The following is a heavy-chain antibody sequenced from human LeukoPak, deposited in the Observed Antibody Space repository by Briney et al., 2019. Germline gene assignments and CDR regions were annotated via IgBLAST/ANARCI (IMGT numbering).Heavy chain of an antibody. CDR1: GFSVTTNY. Sequence: GGSLRLSCAASGFSVTTNYMNWARQAPGKGLEWVSVIYSGGHTYYTDSVKGRFTISRDTSNNTVYLHMSSLRPDDTAVYYCARSTRDGYTHYHDYYMDLWGKGTTVTVSS. CDR2: IYSGGHT. D-gene: IGHD5-24*01. J-gene: IGHJ6*03. V-gene: IGHV3-53*01. CDR3: ARSTRDGYTHYHDYYMDL.